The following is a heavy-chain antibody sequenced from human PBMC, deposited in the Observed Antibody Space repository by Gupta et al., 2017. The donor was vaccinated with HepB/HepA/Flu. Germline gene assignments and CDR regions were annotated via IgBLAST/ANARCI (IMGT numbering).Heavy chain of an antibody. CDR2: IYYSGST. CDR3: ARGFGVYCSSTSCSFDY. J-gene: IGHJ4*02. V-gene: IGHV4-59*01. CDR1: GGSISSYY. Sequence: QVQLQESGPGLVKPSETLSLTCTVSGGSISSYYWSWIRQPPGKGLEWIGYIYYSGSTNYNPSLKSRVTISVDTSKNQFSLKLSSVTAADTAVYYCARGFGVYCSSTSCSFDYWGQGTLVTVSS. D-gene: IGHD2-2*01.